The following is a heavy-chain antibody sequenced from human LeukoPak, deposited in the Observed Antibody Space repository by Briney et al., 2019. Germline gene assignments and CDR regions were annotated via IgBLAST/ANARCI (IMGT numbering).Heavy chain of an antibody. V-gene: IGHV3-21*01. CDR2: ISSASSYI. J-gene: IGHJ4*02. D-gene: IGHD6-19*01. Sequence: GGSLRLSCAASGFTFSSYSMNWVRQAPGKGLEWVSSISSASSYIYNADSLKGRFTISRDNAKNSLQLQMNSLRPEDTAVYYCARGPTIIGVAGTWPLDYWGQGTLVTVSS. CDR3: ARGPTIIGVAGTWPLDY. CDR1: GFTFSSYS.